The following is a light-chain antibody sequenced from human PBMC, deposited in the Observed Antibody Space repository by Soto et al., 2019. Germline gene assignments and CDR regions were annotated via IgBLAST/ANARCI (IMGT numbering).Light chain of an antibody. CDR3: QQSYSPPSIT. J-gene: IGKJ5*01. Sequence: DIQMTQPPSSLAASVGDRVTITCRASLSIAGYLNWYQQKPGKAPKLLIYGTSSLQSGVPSRFSGSGSGTDFTLTISSLQPEDFATYYCQQSYSPPSITFGQGTRLEIK. CDR2: GTS. CDR1: LSIAGY. V-gene: IGKV1-39*01.